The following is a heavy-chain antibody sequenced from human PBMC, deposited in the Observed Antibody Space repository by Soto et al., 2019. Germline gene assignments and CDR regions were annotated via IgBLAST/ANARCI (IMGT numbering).Heavy chain of an antibody. V-gene: IGHV3-23*01. CDR1: GFTFSSYA. CDR2: ISGSGGST. J-gene: IGHJ4*02. Sequence: PGGSLRLSCAASGFTFSSYAMSWVRQAPGKGLEWVSAISGSGGSTYYADYVKGRFTISRDNSKNTLYLQMNSLRAEDTAVYYFAKVLGTPPGAARNPPDYWGQGTLVTVSS. D-gene: IGHD6-6*01. CDR3: AKVLGTPPGAARNPPDY.